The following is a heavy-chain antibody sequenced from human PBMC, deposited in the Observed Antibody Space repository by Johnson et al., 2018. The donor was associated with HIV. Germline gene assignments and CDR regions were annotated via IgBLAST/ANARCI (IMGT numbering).Heavy chain of an antibody. CDR2: IKQDGSEK. Sequence: VLLVESGGGVVQPGRSLRLSCAASGFTFSSYWMSWVRQAPGKGLEWVANIKQDGSEKYYVDSVKGRFTISRDNSKNTVNLQMKSLRTEDSGVYYCAKAYCPGCDAFDIWGQGTMVTVSS. CDR1: GFTFSSYW. CDR3: AKAYCPGCDAFDI. V-gene: IGHV3-7*01. J-gene: IGHJ3*02. D-gene: IGHD2-21*01.